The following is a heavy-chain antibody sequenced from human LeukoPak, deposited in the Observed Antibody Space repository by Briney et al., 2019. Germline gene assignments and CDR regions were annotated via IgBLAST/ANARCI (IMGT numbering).Heavy chain of an antibody. CDR3: ARDLSGVAGYTYGRGIDY. J-gene: IGHJ4*02. Sequence: GGSLRLSSAASGFTFTTYWMGWVRQAPGKGLEWVANIKQDGSEQYYVDSVKGRFTISRDNAKNSLSLQMNSLRAEDTAVYYCARDLSGVAGYTYGRGIDYWGQGTLVTVSS. CDR1: GFTFTTYW. CDR2: IKQDGSEQ. D-gene: IGHD5-18*01. V-gene: IGHV3-7*01.